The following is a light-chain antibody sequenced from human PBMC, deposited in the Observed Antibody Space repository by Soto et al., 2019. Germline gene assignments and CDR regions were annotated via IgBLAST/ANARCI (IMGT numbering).Light chain of an antibody. Sequence: DLQMTQSPSSVSASVGDRVTITCRASQDLTYWLAWYQQRPGKAPKCLIYAAFILQRGVPSRSSGSGSGTNFPLTITGLQPEESATCFCQQGNSFPRLFGPGTRMAMK. CDR3: QQGNSFPRL. CDR1: QDLTYW. CDR2: AAF. J-gene: IGKJ5*01. V-gene: IGKV1-12*01.